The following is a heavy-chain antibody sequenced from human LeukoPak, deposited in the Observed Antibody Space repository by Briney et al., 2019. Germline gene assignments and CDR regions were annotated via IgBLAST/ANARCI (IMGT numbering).Heavy chain of an antibody. Sequence: SETLPLTCTVSGGSISSYYWSWIRQPAGKGLEWIGRIYTSGSTNYNPSLTSRVTMSVDTSKNQFSLKLSSVTAADTDVYYCARLAAAGTGWFDPWGQGTLVTVSS. CDR3: ARLAAAGTGWFDP. V-gene: IGHV4-4*07. CDR1: GGSISSYY. J-gene: IGHJ5*02. CDR2: IYTSGST. D-gene: IGHD6-13*01.